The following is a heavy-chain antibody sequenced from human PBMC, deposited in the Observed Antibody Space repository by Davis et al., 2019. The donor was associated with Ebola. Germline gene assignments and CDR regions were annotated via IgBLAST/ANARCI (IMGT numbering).Heavy chain of an antibody. CDR1: GFTVSTNY. D-gene: IGHD2-21*01. CDR2: INHSGST. J-gene: IGHJ6*02. V-gene: IGHV4-34*01. Sequence: MPGGSLRLSCAASGFTVSTNYMSWVRQAAGKGLEWIGEINHSGSTNYNPSLKSRVTISVDTSKNQFSLKLSSVTAADTAVYYCARWPPLRVWYYGMDVWGQGTTVTVSS. CDR3: ARWPPLRVWYYGMDV.